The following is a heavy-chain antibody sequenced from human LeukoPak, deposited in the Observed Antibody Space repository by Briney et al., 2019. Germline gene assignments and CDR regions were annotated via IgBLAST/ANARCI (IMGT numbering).Heavy chain of an antibody. CDR2: ISGSGAGK. D-gene: IGHD4-17*01. Sequence: GGSLRLSCAASGFTFSAYAMTWVRQAPGMGLEWVSSISGSGAGKFYAAPVRGRFTTSRDNSKNTLYVQMNSLRAGDAAVYCCAKAAWGDYAGAFDIWGQGTMSSSLQ. CDR3: AKAAWGDYAGAFDI. J-gene: IGHJ3*02. V-gene: IGHV3-23*01. CDR1: GFTFSAYA.